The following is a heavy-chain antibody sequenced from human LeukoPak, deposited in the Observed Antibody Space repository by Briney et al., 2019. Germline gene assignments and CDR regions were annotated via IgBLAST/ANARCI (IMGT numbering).Heavy chain of an antibody. CDR3: AREYCSSTSCPIMDV. J-gene: IGHJ6*04. V-gene: IGHV3-53*01. CDR2: IYSGGNT. CDR1: GFTVSSNY. D-gene: IGHD2-2*01. Sequence: GSLRLSCAASGFTVSSNYMSWVRQAPGKGLKWVSVIYSGGNTYYADSVKGRFTISRDNSKNTLYLQMNSLRAEDTAVYYCAREYCSSTSCPIMDVWGKGTTVTVSS.